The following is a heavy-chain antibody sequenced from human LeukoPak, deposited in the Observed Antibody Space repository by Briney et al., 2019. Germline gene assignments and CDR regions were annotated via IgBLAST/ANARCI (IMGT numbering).Heavy chain of an antibody. J-gene: IGHJ2*01. CDR1: GGSFTTYS. CDR2: VHSNGNT. Sequence: PSETLSLTCTASGGSFTTYSWSWIRQPPGKGLGWIGDVHSNGNTNYNPSLKNRVTMSIDTSRDQFSLTLTSVPAADPAIFYCARRIQLWSYWHFDLWGRGTLVTVSS. V-gene: IGHV4-4*08. D-gene: IGHD5-18*01. CDR3: ARRIQLWSYWHFDL.